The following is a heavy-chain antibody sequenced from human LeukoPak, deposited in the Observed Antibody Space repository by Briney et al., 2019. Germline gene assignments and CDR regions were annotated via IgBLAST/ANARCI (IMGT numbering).Heavy chain of an antibody. CDR3: YSNYYGMDA. D-gene: IGHD4-11*01. V-gene: IGHV3-15*01. CDR1: GFTFSNAW. Sequence: PGGSLRLSRAPSGFTFSNAWMSWVRQAPGKGLEWVGRIKSKTDGGTTDYAAPVKGRFTISRDDSKNTLYLQMNSLKTEDTAVYYAYSNYYGMDAWGQGTTVTVSS. CDR2: IKSKTDGGTT. J-gene: IGHJ6*02.